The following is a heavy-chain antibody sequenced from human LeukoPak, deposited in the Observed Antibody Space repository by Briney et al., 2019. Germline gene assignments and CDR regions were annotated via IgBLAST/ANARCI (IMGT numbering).Heavy chain of an antibody. CDR2: INHSGST. Sequence: PSETLSLTCAVYGGSFSGYYWSWIRQPPGKGLEWIGEINHSGSTNYNPSLKSRVTISVDTSKNQFSLKLSSVTAADTAVYYCARVVAHDAFDIWGQGTMVTVSS. CDR3: ARVVAHDAFDI. J-gene: IGHJ3*02. D-gene: IGHD6-6*01. CDR1: GGSFSGYY. V-gene: IGHV4-34*01.